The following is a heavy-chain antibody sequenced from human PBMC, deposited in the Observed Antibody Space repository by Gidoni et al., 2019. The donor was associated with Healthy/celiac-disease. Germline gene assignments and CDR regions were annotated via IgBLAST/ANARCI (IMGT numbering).Heavy chain of an antibody. CDR1: GFTFSSYA. V-gene: IGHV3-23*01. D-gene: IGHD3-22*01. Sequence: EVQQLESGGGLVKPGGSLRHSCAASGFTFSSYAMSWVRQAPGKGLEWVSASSGRGGSTSYADSVKGRFTISRDNSKNTLYLQMNSLRAEDTAVYYCAKGSSGYSFGPDYWGQGTLVTVSS. J-gene: IGHJ4*02. CDR2: SSGRGGST. CDR3: AKGSSGYSFGPDY.